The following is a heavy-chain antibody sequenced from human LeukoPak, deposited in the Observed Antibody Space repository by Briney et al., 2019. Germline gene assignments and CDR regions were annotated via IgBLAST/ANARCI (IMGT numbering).Heavy chain of an antibody. D-gene: IGHD6-19*01. V-gene: IGHV4-39*01. CDR1: GGSISSYY. Sequence: NSSEALSLTCTVSGGSISSYYWGWIRQPPGKGLEWIGSVYYSGSTYYNPSLKSRVTISVDTSKNQFSLKLSSVTAADTAVYYCARQRQWLFDYWGQGTLVTVSS. J-gene: IGHJ4*02. CDR3: ARQRQWLFDY. CDR2: VYYSGST.